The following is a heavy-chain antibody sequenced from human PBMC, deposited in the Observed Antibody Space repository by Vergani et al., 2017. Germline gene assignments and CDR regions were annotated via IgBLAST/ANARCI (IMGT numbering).Heavy chain of an antibody. Sequence: EVQLLESGGGLVQPGGSLRLSCAASGFTFSSYAMSWARQAPGKGLEWVSAISGSGGSTYYADSVKGRFTISRDNSKNTLYLQMNSLRAEDTAVYYCAKAVKGYCSSTSCYTGEDWFDPWGQGTLVTVSS. CDR3: AKAVKGYCSSTSCYTGEDWFDP. CDR1: GFTFSSYA. V-gene: IGHV3-23*01. J-gene: IGHJ5*02. CDR2: ISGSGGST. D-gene: IGHD2-2*02.